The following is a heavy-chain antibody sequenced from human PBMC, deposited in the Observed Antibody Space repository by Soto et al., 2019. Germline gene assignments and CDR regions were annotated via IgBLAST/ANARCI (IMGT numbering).Heavy chain of an antibody. Sequence: PSETLSLTCTVSGGSISSYYWSWIRQPPGKGLEWIGYIYYSGSTNYNPSLKSRVTISVDTSKNQFSLKLSSVTAADTAVYYCAPSQWLVLGDAFDFWGQGTMVTVSS. CDR2: IYYSGST. CDR3: APSQWLVLGDAFDF. V-gene: IGHV4-59*01. D-gene: IGHD6-19*01. CDR1: GGSISSYY. J-gene: IGHJ3*01.